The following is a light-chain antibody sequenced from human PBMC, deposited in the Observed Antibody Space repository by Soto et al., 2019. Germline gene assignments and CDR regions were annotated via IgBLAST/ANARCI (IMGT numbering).Light chain of an antibody. CDR2: SNN. V-gene: IGLV1-44*01. J-gene: IGLJ7*01. Sequence: QSVLTQPPSASGTPGQRVTISCSGSSSNIGSNTVNWYQQPPGTAPKLLIYSNNQRPSGVPDRFSGSKSGTSASLAISGLHSEDEADYYCAAWDDSLNGAVFGGGTQLTVL. CDR3: AAWDDSLNGAV. CDR1: SSNIGSNT.